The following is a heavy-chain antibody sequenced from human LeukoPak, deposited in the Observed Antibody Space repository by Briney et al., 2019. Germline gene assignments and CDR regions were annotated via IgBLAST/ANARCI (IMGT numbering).Heavy chain of an antibody. CDR2: TYTSGST. V-gene: IGHV4-61*02. Sequence: SQTLSLTCTVSGGSISNGSYYWSWIRQPAGKGLEWIGRTYTSGSTNYNPSLKSRVTISVDTSKNQFSLKLSSVTAADTAVYYCARASFYYDSSGYSIAFDIWGQGTMVTVSS. D-gene: IGHD3-22*01. CDR1: GGSISNGSYY. J-gene: IGHJ3*02. CDR3: ARASFYYDSSGYSIAFDI.